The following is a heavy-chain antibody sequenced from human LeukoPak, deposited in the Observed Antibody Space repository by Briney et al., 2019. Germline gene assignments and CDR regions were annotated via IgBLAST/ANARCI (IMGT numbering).Heavy chain of an antibody. CDR1: GFTFTNYA. V-gene: IGHV3-30*04. J-gene: IGHJ2*01. CDR3: ARDYTLFPHWYFAL. Sequence: GGSLRLSCAASGFTFTNYAIHWVRQAPGRGLEGVAVISFDGSNKYYGDSVKGRFTISRDNSKNTLYLQMNSLRAEDTAVYYCARDYTLFPHWYFALWGRGTLVTVSS. D-gene: IGHD2-2*02. CDR2: ISFDGSNK.